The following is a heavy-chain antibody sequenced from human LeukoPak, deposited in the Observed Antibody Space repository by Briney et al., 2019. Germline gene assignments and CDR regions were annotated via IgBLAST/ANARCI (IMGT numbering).Heavy chain of an antibody. CDR3: GGSGSYYTPSYY. CDR1: DFPVSDNY. J-gene: IGHJ4*02. CDR2: ISNDGVT. V-gene: IGHV3-53*01. D-gene: IGHD3-10*01. Sequence: PGGSLRPSCATSDFPVSDNYMSWVRQAPGRGLEWVSVISNDGVTDYADSVKGRFTISRDDSNDTVFLQMSSLRPEDTAVYYCGGSGSYYTPSYYWGQGTLVTVSS.